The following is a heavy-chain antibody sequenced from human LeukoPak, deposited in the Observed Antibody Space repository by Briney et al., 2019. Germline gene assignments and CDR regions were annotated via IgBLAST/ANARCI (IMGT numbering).Heavy chain of an antibody. CDR3: ASFLMVRGVIAKFDP. Sequence: PSETLSLTCTVSGDSISSYYWSWIRQPPGKGLEWIGYIYHSGSTNYNPSLKSRVTISVDTSKNQFSLKLSSVTAADTAVYYCASFLMVRGVIAKFDPWGQGTLVTVSS. V-gene: IGHV4-59*01. J-gene: IGHJ5*02. D-gene: IGHD3-10*01. CDR1: GDSISSYY. CDR2: IYHSGST.